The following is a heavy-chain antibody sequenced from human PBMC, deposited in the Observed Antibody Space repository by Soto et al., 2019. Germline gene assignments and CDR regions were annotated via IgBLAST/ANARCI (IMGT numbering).Heavy chain of an antibody. CDR2: ISGSGGST. Sequence: EVQLLESGGGLVQPGGSLRLSCAASGFTFSSYAMSWVRQAPGKGLEWVSAISGSGGSTYYADSVKGRFTISRDNSKKALYQQMNGRRAESTALYSCATALFGGSYFDPRGQGTLVPV. CDR1: GFTFSSYA. V-gene: IGHV3-23*01. J-gene: IGHJ4*02. CDR3: ATALFGGSYFDP. D-gene: IGHD3-16*01.